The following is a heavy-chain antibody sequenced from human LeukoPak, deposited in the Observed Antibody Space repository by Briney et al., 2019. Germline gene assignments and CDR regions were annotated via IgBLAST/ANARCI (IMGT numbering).Heavy chain of an antibody. CDR1: GFPFSSNY. CDR2: IYSGGNI. CDR3: ARAAYYYDSSGYDDAFDI. D-gene: IGHD3-22*01. Sequence: GGPLRLSCGASGFPFSSNYMSGFPEAPGRGGEGVSVIYSGGNISYADSVKGRFTMSRANSKNTLYLQMNSLSAEDTAVYYCARAAYYYDSSGYDDAFDIWGQGTMVTVSS. J-gene: IGHJ3*02. V-gene: IGHV3-66*01.